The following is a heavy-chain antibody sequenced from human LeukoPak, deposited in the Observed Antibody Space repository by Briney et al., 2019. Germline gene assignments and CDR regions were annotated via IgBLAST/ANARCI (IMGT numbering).Heavy chain of an antibody. CDR3: ARALGGYLYYFDY. CDR2: VDWNGGST. Sequence: GGSLRLSCAAAGCTFDDYGMSWLRQAPGKWLELGAAVDWNGGSTAYAQSVKGRSTISSNNAKNSQYLQMNSLRAEDTALYYCARALGGYLYYFDYWGQGTLVTVSS. D-gene: IGHD2-21*02. V-gene: IGHV3-20*04. J-gene: IGHJ4*02. CDR1: GCTFDDYG.